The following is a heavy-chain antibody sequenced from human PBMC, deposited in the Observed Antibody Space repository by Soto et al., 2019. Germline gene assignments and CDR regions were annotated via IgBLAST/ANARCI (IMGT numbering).Heavy chain of an antibody. J-gene: IGHJ4*02. D-gene: IGHD3-9*01. V-gene: IGHV3-48*01. Sequence: EVQLVESGGGLVQPGGSLRLSCAASGFTFSAYDMNWVRQAPGKGLEWVSQINPHGSGMYYAESVRGRFTISRDNAKNSLYLQMNSLRAEDTAFYYCARDHDWSSDYWCQGTLVTVSS. CDR1: GFTFSAYD. CDR3: ARDHDWSSDY. CDR2: INPHGSGM.